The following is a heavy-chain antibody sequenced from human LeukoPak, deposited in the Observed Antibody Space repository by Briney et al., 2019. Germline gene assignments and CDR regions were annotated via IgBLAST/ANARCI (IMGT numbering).Heavy chain of an antibody. D-gene: IGHD3-10*01. Sequence: PSETLSLTCTVSGGSISSGGYYWSWIRQHPGKGLEWIGYIYYSGSTYYNPSLKSRVTISVDTSKNQFSLKLSSVTAADTAVYYCARGWFGEFNFDYWGQGTLVTVS. CDR3: ARGWFGEFNFDY. V-gene: IGHV4-31*03. J-gene: IGHJ4*02. CDR1: GGSISSGGYY. CDR2: IYYSGST.